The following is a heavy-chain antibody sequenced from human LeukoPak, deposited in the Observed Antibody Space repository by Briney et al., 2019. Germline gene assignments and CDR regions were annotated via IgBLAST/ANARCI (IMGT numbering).Heavy chain of an antibody. CDR2: ISYDGSNT. V-gene: IGHV3-30*18. CDR3: AKLSERSYSSEHY. Sequence: GGSLRLSCAASGFSFSTYGLHWVRQAPGKGLEWVAVISYDGSNTYYTDSVRGRFTISRDNSKNTLYLQMNSLRAEDTAVYYCAKLSERSYSSEHYWGQGTLVTVSS. J-gene: IGHJ4*02. D-gene: IGHD6-19*01. CDR1: GFSFSTYG.